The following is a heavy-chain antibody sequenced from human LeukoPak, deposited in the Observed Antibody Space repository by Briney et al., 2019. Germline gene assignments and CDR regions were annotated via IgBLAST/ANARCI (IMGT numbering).Heavy chain of an antibody. CDR1: GYSFTSYW. CDR2: IYPGDSDI. V-gene: IGHV5-51*01. D-gene: IGHD4-23*01. J-gene: IGHJ6*02. CDR3: ARIDYGGCQSYSYGMDV. Sequence: GESLKISCKGSGYSFTSYWIGWVRQMPGKGLEWMGIIYPGDSDIRCGPPFQGQVTILADKSINTAHLQWSSLRASDSAIYYCARIDYGGCQSYSYGMDVWGQGTTVIVSS.